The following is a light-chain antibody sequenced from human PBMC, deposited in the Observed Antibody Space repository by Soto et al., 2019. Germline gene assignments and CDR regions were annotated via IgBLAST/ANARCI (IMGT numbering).Light chain of an antibody. V-gene: IGKV3-11*01. J-gene: IGKJ3*01. CDR1: QSVSNY. CDR2: DAS. CDR3: QLRGNWPPFT. Sequence: EIVLTQSPATLSVSPGERATLSCRASQSVSNYLAWFQQKPGQAPRLLIYDASNRATGIPARLSGSGSGTDFTLTINSLEPEDLAVYYCQLRGNWPPFTFGPGTRVDIK.